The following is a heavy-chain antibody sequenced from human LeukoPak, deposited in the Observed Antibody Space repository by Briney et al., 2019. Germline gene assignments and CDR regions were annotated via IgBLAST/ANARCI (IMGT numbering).Heavy chain of an antibody. V-gene: IGHV3-74*01. CDR3: ARPVVPAASNWFDP. CDR1: GFTFSSYS. Sequence: GGSLRLSCAASGFTFSSYSMNWVRQAPGKGLVWVSRINSDGSSTSYADSVKGRFTISRDNAKNTLYLQMNSLRAEDTAVYYCARPVVPAASNWFDPWGQGTLVTVSS. D-gene: IGHD2-2*01. J-gene: IGHJ5*02. CDR2: INSDGSST.